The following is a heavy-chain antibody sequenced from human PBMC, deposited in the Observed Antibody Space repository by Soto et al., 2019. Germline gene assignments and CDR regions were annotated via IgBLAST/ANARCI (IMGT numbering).Heavy chain of an antibody. CDR3: ATQFHHCGGDCYRGPYFGMDV. CDR2: INPYTGGT. CDR1: GYTFTGYY. J-gene: IGHJ6*02. D-gene: IGHD2-21*02. V-gene: IGHV1-2*02. Sequence: QVQLVQSGSEVKEPGASVKVSCKASGYTFTGYYVLWVRQAPGQGPECMGWINPYTGGTNYAQKLQGRVTMTMDTSISTAYMELSKLISDDTAVYYCATQFHHCGGDCYRGPYFGMDVWGQGTTVTVSS.